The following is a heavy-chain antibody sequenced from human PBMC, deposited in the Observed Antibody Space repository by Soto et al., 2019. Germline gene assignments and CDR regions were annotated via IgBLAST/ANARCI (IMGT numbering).Heavy chain of an antibody. D-gene: IGHD6-13*01. V-gene: IGHV6-1*01. J-gene: IGHJ6*02. CDR2: TYYRSKWYN. CDR1: GDSVSSNSAA. Sequence: SQTLSLTCAISGDSVSSNSAAWNWIRQPPSRGLEWLGRTYYRSKWYNDYAVSVKSRITINPDTSKNQFSLQLNSVTPEDTAVYYCARVMSSSSWYGNYYYGMDVWGQGTTVTVSS. CDR3: ARVMSSSSWYGNYYYGMDV.